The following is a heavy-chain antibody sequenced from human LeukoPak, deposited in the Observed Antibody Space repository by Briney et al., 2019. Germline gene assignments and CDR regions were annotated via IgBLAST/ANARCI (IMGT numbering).Heavy chain of an antibody. D-gene: IGHD1-26*01. CDR1: GFTFSSYS. Sequence: GSLRLSCAASGFTFSSYSMNWFRQAPGKGLEWVSSISSSSSYIYYADSVKGRFTISRDNAKNSLYLQMNSLRAEDTAVYYCARDRGSYEFDYWGQGTLVTVSS. CDR3: ARDRGSYEFDY. J-gene: IGHJ4*02. CDR2: ISSSSSYI. V-gene: IGHV3-21*01.